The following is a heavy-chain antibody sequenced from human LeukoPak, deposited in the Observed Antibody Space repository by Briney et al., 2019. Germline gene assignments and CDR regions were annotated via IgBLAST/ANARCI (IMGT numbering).Heavy chain of an antibody. J-gene: IGHJ6*02. CDR1: GYSFTSYW. CDR3: ARASSSWFPYYYGMDV. V-gene: IGHV5-51*01. CDR2: IYPGDSDT. Sequence: GESLKISCKGSGYSFTSYWIGWVRQMSGKGLEWMGIIYPGDSDTRYSPSFQGQVTISADKSISTAYLQWSSLKASDTAMYYCARASSSWFPYYYGMDVWGQGTTVTVSS. D-gene: IGHD6-13*01.